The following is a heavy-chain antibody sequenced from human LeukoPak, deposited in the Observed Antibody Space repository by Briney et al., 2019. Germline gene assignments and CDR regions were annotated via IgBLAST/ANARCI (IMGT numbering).Heavy chain of an antibody. CDR1: GYTFTGYY. Sequence: ASVKVSCKASGYTFTGYYMHWVRQAPGQGLEWMGWINPNSGGTNYAQKFQGRVTMTRDTSISTAYMELSRLRSDDTAEYYWARIGYCSSTSCYFFRYQHWGKGTLVTVSS. V-gene: IGHV1-2*02. J-gene: IGHJ1*01. D-gene: IGHD2-2*01. CDR2: INPNSGGT. CDR3: ARIGYCSSTSCYFFRYQH.